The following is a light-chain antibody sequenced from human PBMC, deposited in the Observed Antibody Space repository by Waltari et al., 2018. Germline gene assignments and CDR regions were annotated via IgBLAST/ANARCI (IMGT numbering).Light chain of an antibody. J-gene: IGKJ1*01. V-gene: IGKV3-20*01. Sequence: IALTKSPGTLSLSPGERATLSCTASQSVSRSLAWYQQKPGQAPRLLIYGASSRATGVPDRFSGSGSGTDFSLTISRLEPEDVAVYYCQHYVRLPVSFGQGTKVEIK. CDR2: GAS. CDR1: QSVSRS. CDR3: QHYVRLPVS.